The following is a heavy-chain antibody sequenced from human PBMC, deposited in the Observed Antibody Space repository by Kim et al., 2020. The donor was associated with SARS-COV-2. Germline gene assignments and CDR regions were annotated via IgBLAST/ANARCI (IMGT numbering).Heavy chain of an antibody. J-gene: IGHJ4*02. CDR2: IVPTVGIT. D-gene: IGHD3-3*01. CDR1: GDSFNNYA. V-gene: IGHV1-69*10. CDR3: ARDGFFADPNYFAF. Sequence: SVKVSCKASGDSFNNYAVSWVRQAPGQGLEWMGRIVPTVGITTYAQKFQGRLTITADTSSTTAYMELNSLTSEDTAVYYCARDGFFADPNYFAFWGQGTLVTVSS.